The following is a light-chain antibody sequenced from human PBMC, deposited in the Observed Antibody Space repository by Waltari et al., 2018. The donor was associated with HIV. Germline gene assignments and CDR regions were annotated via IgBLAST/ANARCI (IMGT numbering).Light chain of an antibody. V-gene: IGLV7-43*01. CDR3: MLFFRTSYL. CDR2: SST. Sequence: QTVVTQEPSMTVSPGGTVTLTCNSATGPVSSGPYVNWFQQKPGQPPRPLIYSSTRKHPLTPERFSASLVGDRAALTLSNVWPEDQADYYCMLFFRTSYLFGGGTRVTVL. J-gene: IGLJ2*01. CDR1: TGPVSSGPY.